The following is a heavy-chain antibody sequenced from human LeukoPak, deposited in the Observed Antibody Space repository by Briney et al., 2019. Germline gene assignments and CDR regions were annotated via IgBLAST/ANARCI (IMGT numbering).Heavy chain of an antibody. CDR1: GFTFISYW. D-gene: IGHD3-22*01. CDR2: INCGGSTT. Sequence: PGGSLRLSCAASGFTFISYWMHWVRQAPGKGLVWVSRINCGGSTTSYAASVKRRFTISRDTAKNTLYLQMNSLRAEDTAVYYCARGHHYYDSSAYYYWGQGTLVTVSS. V-gene: IGHV3-74*01. J-gene: IGHJ4*02. CDR3: ARGHHYYDSSAYYY.